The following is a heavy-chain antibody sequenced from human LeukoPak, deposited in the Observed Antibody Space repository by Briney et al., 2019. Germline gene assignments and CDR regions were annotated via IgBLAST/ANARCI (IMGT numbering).Heavy chain of an antibody. V-gene: IGHV3-7*04. D-gene: IGHD1-1*01. Sequence: PGGSLRLSCTAPGFTFSTYWMSWVRQAPGKGLEWVANIHPDGNEKYHVDSVKGRFTISRDNAKNSLYLQMNSLRVEDTAVYYCARGDDFSGDYWGQGTLVTVSS. J-gene: IGHJ4*02. CDR1: GFTFSTYW. CDR3: ARGDDFSGDY. CDR2: IHPDGNEK.